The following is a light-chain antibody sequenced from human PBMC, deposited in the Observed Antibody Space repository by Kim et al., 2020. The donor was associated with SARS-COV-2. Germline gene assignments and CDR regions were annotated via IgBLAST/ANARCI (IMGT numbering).Light chain of an antibody. CDR2: EDS. CDR1: KMVDKY. CDR3: QAWDSSPAV. J-gene: IGLJ1*01. V-gene: IGLV3-1*01. Sequence: SVPPGQTASITGAEDKMVDKYAGWYHQKPGQSPVLVIYEDSERPSGIPERFSGSNSGNTATLTISGTRAMNEADYYCQAWDSSPAVLGNGTKVSFL.